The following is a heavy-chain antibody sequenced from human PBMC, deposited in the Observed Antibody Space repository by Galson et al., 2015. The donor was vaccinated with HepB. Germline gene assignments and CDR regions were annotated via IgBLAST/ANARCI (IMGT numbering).Heavy chain of an antibody. CDR2: ISYIGST. D-gene: IGHD3-10*01. J-gene: IGHJ4*02. Sequence: LSFTCTVSGGSISSGGYYWTWIRQLPGKGLEWIGYISYIGSTYYNPSLKSRVTISVDTSKNQFSLKLSSVTAADTAVYYCATSSMVQGLDWGQGTLVTVSS. CDR3: ATSSMVQGLD. V-gene: IGHV4-31*03. CDR1: GGSISSGGYY.